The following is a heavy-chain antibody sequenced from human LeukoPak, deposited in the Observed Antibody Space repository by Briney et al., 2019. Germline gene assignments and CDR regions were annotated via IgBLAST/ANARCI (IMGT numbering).Heavy chain of an antibody. Sequence: ASVKVSCKASGGTFSSYAISWVRQAPGQGLEWMGGIIPIFGAANYAQKFQGRVTITADESTSTAYMELSSLRSEDTAVYYCAGGPNGDYEENLNLDYWGQGTLVTVSS. CDR2: IIPIFGAA. CDR1: GGTFSSYA. V-gene: IGHV1-69*13. J-gene: IGHJ4*02. CDR3: AGGPNGDYEENLNLDY. D-gene: IGHD4-17*01.